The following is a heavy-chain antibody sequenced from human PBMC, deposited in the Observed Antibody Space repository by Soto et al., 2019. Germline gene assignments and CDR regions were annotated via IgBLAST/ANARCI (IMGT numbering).Heavy chain of an antibody. CDR3: AREKGYISGPKNFDS. V-gene: IGHV4-30-4*01. CDR1: GGSVSSGDYF. Sequence: SETLSLTCTVSGGSVSSGDYFWSWIRQPPGKGLEWIGYIYDSGSSYYNPSLKSRVTMSVDTSKNQFSLKLRSVTAADTAMYYCAREKGYISGPKNFDSWGQGTLVTAPQ. CDR2: IYDSGSS. J-gene: IGHJ4*02. D-gene: IGHD5-12*01.